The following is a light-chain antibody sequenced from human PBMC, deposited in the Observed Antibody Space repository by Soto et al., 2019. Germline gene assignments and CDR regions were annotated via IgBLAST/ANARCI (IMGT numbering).Light chain of an antibody. CDR2: DAS. CDR1: QSVSRN. Sequence: EIVLTQSPATLSLSPGERATLSCRASQSVSRNLAWYQQKPGQAPRLLIYDASDRATGIPARFSGGGSGTDFTLTINSLEPEDSAVYYCQQRSNWPPVSFGQGTRLEIK. CDR3: QQRSNWPPVS. V-gene: IGKV3-11*01. J-gene: IGKJ5*01.